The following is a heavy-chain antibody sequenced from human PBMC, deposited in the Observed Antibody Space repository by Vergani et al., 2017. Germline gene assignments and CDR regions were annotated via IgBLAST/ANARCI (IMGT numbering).Heavy chain of an antibody. V-gene: IGHV3-21*01. Sequence: EVQLVESGGGLVKPGGSLRLSCVASGFTFGSYSMNWVRQAPGKGLEWVSFISSSSSYRYYADSVKGRFTISRDNGEYSLLLQMNSLRPEDTAVYYCASGVPGYQLPTQYFQHWGQGTLVTVSS. D-gene: IGHD2-2*01. J-gene: IGHJ1*01. CDR3: ASGVPGYQLPTQYFQH. CDR1: GFTFGSYS. CDR2: ISSSSSYR.